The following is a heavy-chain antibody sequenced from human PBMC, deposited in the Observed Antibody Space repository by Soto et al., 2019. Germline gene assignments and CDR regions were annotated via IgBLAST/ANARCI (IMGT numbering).Heavy chain of an antibody. Sequence: SVNVSCQASGGGFSIYAISWVRQAPGQGLEWMGGIIPIFGTANYAQKFQGRVTMTRDTSTSTVYMELSSLRPEDTAVYYCATVSRYGDYDYFDYWGQGTLVTVSS. CDR3: ATVSRYGDYDYFDY. V-gene: IGHV1-69*05. J-gene: IGHJ4*02. CDR1: GGGFSIYA. D-gene: IGHD4-17*01. CDR2: IIPIFGTA.